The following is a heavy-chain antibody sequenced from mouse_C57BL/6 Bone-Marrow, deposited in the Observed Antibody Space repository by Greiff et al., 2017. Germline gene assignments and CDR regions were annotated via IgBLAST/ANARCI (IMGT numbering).Heavy chain of an antibody. D-gene: IGHD1-1*02. CDR3: ARDPYGPLAY. J-gene: IGHJ3*01. Sequence: VKLMESGAELVKPGASVKLSCKASGYTFTSYWMHWVKQRPGQGLEWIGMIHPNSGSTNYNEKFKSKATLTVDKSSSTAYMQLSSLTSEDSAVYYCARDPYGPLAYWGQGTLVTGSA. CDR1: GYTFTSYW. CDR2: IHPNSGST. V-gene: IGHV1-64*01.